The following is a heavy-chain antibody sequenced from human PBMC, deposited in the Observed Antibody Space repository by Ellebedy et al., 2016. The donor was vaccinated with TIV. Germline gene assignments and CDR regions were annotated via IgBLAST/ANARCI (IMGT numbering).Heavy chain of an antibody. J-gene: IGHJ4*02. CDR2: ISYEGRSR. Sequence: GESLKISXAASGFTFTNFGMQWVRQAPGKGLEWVAVISYEGRSRYYADSVKGRFTISRDNSKNTVYLQMDSLRNEDTAVYYCVKEGTEYSSSWYDYWGQGTLVTVSS. V-gene: IGHV3-30*18. CDR3: VKEGTEYSSSWYDY. D-gene: IGHD6-13*01. CDR1: GFTFTNFG.